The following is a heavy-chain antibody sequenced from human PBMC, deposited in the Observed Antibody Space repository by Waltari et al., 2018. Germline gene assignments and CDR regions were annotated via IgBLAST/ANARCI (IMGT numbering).Heavy chain of an antibody. CDR2: CYRSGST. CDR3: ARVSSSWYLGDYFYYGVDV. D-gene: IGHD6-13*01. CDR1: DYSIRSGYF. J-gene: IGHJ6*01. V-gene: IGHV4-38-2*01. Sequence: VHLQESGPGLVKPSETLSLTCGVSDYSIRSGYFWGWIRQPPGKGLEWIGSCYRSGSTYYSPSLQSRCTISADTSKNQFSLNLTSVTAADTAVYYCARVSSSWYLGDYFYYGVDVWGQGATVTVSS.